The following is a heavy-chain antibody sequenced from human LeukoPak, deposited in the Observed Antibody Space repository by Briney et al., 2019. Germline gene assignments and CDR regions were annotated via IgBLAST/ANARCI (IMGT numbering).Heavy chain of an antibody. J-gene: IGHJ4*02. CDR1: GFTFSTYS. CDR2: ISSSSSI. D-gene: IGHD3-16*01. CDR3: ARGIQTYVRASDY. V-gene: IGHV3-48*01. Sequence: GRSLRLSCAASGFTFSTYSMNWVRQAPGKGLEWVSYISSSSSIYYADSVKGRFTISRDNAKNSLYLQMNSVRAEDTAVYYCARGIQTYVRASDYWGEGAHCTVSS.